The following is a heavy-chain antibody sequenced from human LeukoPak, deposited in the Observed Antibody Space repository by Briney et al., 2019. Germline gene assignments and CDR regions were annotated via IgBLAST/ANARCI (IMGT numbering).Heavy chain of an antibody. CDR1: GGSIRSYY. V-gene: IGHV4-59*01. Sequence: PSETLSLTCTVSGGSIRSYYWNWIRQPPGKGLEWIGYIYYSGITNYNPSLKSRVTISVDTSKNQFSLKLSSVTAADTAVYYCARVRWDGYYYYYGMDVWGQGTTVTVSS. CDR3: ARVRWDGYYYYYGMDV. J-gene: IGHJ6*02. CDR2: IYYSGIT. D-gene: IGHD1-26*01.